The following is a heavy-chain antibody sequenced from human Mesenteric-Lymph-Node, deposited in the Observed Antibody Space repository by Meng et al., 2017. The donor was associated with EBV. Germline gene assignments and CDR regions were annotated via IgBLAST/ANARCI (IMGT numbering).Heavy chain of an antibody. D-gene: IGHD1-26*01. V-gene: IGHV4-61*01. CDR2: INDSRIT. CDR1: SVAVSGDSFY. Sequence: QVHLQESGPGLVKPSETLSLLFTVSSVAVSGDSFYWSWMRQLPGKGLEWIGFINDSRITHYSSSLKSRVTISVDTSKNQFSLELGSMTPADSAVYYCARVRGWELLNYWGQGTLVTVSS. CDR3: ARVRGWELLNY. J-gene: IGHJ4*02.